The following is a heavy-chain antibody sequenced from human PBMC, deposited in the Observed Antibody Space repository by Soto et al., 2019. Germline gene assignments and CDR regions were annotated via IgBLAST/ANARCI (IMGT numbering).Heavy chain of an antibody. V-gene: IGHV4-31*03. CDR1: GGSISSGGYY. CDR3: ARGVRAGSNYGYYYFDY. CDR2: IYYSGST. J-gene: IGHJ4*02. Sequence: NPSETLSLTCTVSGGSISSGGYYWSWIRQHPGKGLEWIGYIYYSGSTYYNPSLKSRVTISVDTSKNQFSLKLSSVTAADTAVYYCARGVRAGSNYGYYYFDYWGQGTLVTVSS. D-gene: IGHD4-4*01.